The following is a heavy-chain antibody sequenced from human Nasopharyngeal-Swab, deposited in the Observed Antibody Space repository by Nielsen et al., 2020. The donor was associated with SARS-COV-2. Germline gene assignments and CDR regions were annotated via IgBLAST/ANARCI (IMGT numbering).Heavy chain of an antibody. J-gene: IGHJ5*02. D-gene: IGHD2-15*01. CDR1: GFTFSSFG. V-gene: IGHV3-30*03. CDR2: IAHDASNE. Sequence: GESLKISCAASGFTFSSFGMHWVRQAPGKGLEWVAFIAHDASNEYYGDSVKGRFSISRDNSKNTLYLQMNSLRAEDTAVYYCARDNGYCSGDACYLGGWLDPWGQGTLVTVSS. CDR3: ARDNGYCSGDACYLGGWLDP.